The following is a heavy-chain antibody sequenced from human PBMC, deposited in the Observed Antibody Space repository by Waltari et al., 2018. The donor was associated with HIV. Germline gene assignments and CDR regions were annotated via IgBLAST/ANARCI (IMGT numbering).Heavy chain of an antibody. CDR3: ARQYPPLLWFGESPNYFDY. CDR1: GYSFISFW. V-gene: IGHV5-51*01. J-gene: IGHJ4*02. CDR2: IDPGYSDT. Sequence: EVQLVQSGAEVKKPGESLKISCKGSGYSFISFWIGWVRQMPGKGLEWMGSIDPGYSDTRYSPSFQVQVTISADKSINTAYLQWSSLKASDTAMYYCARQYPPLLWFGESPNYFDYWGQGTLVTVSS. D-gene: IGHD3-10*01.